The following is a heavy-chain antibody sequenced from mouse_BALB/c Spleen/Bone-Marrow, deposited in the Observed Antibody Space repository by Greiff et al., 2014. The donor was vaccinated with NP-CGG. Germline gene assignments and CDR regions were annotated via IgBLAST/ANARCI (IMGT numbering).Heavy chain of an antibody. CDR2: IYPGSGST. CDR1: GYILTSYW. J-gene: IGHJ2*01. Sequence: LQQSGSELVRPGASVKLSCKASGYILTSYWMHWVKQRPGQGLEWIGNIYPGSGSTNYDEKFKSKATLTVDTSSSTAYMQLSSLTSEDSAVYYCTPRLRYWGQGTTLTVSS. V-gene: IGHV1S22*01. D-gene: IGHD1-2*01. CDR3: TPRLRY.